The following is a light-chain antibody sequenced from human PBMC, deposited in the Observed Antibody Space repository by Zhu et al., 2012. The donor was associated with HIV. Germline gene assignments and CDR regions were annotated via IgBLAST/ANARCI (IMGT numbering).Light chain of an antibody. CDR2: DAS. CDR1: QDIRRD. CDR3: LQFHNYPRA. V-gene: IGKV1D-13*01. Sequence: AIQLTQSPSSLSTSVGDTVTITCRASQDIRRDLAWYQQRPGKTPKLLIHDASTLDSGAPSRVSGSGFGTDFTLTINSLQPEDFATYFCLQFHNYPRAFGQGTNIDIK. J-gene: IGKJ1*01.